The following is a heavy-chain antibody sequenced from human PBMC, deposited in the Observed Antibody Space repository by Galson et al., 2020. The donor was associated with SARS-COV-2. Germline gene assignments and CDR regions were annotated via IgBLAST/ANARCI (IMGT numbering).Heavy chain of an antibody. V-gene: IGHV2-70*11. CDR2: IDWDDDK. CDR3: ARIPSIAVAGYYYYYGMDV. D-gene: IGHD6-19*01. CDR1: GFSLSTSGMC. J-gene: IGHJ6*02. Sequence: SGPTLVKPTQTLTLTCTFSGFSLSTSGMCVSWIRQPPGKALEWLARIDWDDDKYYSTSLKTRLTISKDTSKNQVVLTMTNMDPVDTATYYCARIPSIAVAGYYYYYGMDVWGQGTTVTVSS.